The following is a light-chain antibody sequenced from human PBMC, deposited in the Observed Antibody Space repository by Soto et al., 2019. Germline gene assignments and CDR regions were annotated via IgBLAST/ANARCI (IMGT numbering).Light chain of an antibody. CDR2: GDA. CDR1: ASDLGSVYD. Sequence: QSLLTQPPSVSGAPGQWVTISCTGSASDLGSVYDVHWYQHLPGRAPKLLIYGDANRPSGVPDRFSGSKSGTSASLAISGLQAEDEGDYYCQSYDSSLRATVFGGGTKLTVL. V-gene: IGLV1-40*01. J-gene: IGLJ2*01. CDR3: QSYDSSLRATV.